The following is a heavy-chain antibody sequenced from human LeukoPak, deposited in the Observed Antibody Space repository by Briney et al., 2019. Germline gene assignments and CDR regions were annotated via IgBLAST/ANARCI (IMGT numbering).Heavy chain of an antibody. CDR1: GFIFSYYD. CDR3: ARHNQGSPDY. V-gene: IGHV3-48*01. Sequence: GGSLRLSCVASGFIFSYYDMDWVRQAPGKGLEWISYISSSRSIMYYADSVLGRFTVSRDNAENTLYPQMNSLRGDDTAVYYCARHNQGSPDYWGQGTLGTVSS. J-gene: IGHJ4*02. CDR2: ISSSRSIM.